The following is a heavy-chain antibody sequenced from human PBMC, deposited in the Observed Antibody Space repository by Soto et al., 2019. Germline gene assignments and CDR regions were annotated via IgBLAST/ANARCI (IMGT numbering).Heavy chain of an antibody. D-gene: IGHD3-3*01. CDR2: ISYDGSNK. J-gene: IGHJ4*02. Sequence: PGGSLRLSCAASGFTFSSYGMHWVRQAPGKGLEWVAVISYDGSNKYYADSVKGRFNISRDNSKNTLYLQMNSLRAEDTAVYYCAKAPPYYDFWSGSSRPQEFDYWGQGTMVTVSS. CDR3: AKAPPYYDFWSGSSRPQEFDY. CDR1: GFTFSSYG. V-gene: IGHV3-30*18.